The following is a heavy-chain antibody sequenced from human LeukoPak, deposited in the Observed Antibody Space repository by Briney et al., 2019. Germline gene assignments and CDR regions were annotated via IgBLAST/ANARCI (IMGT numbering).Heavy chain of an antibody. CDR3: ASAPPYDSSGQPIDY. Sequence: GASVKVSCKASGYTFTSYYMHWVRQAPGQGLEWMGIINPSGGSTSYAQKFQGRVTMTRDTSTSTVYMELSSLRSEDTAVYYCASAPPYDSSGQPIDYWGQGTLVTVSS. V-gene: IGHV1-46*01. CDR2: INPSGGST. CDR1: GYTFTSYY. D-gene: IGHD3-22*01. J-gene: IGHJ4*02.